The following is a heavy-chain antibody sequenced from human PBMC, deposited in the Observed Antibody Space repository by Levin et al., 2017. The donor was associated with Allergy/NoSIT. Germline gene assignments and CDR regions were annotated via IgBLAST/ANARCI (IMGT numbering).Heavy chain of an antibody. V-gene: IGHV3-15*01. CDR2: IKSKTDGGTT. J-gene: IGHJ6*03. CDR3: TTGASSSSSDYYYYYYMDV. CDR1: GFTFSNAW. Sequence: GESLKISCAASGFTFSNAWMSWVRQAPGKGLEWVGRIKSKTDGGTTDYAAPVKGRFTISRDDSKNTLYLQMNSLKTEDTAVYYCTTGASSSSSDYYYYYYMDVWGKGTTVTVSS. D-gene: IGHD6-6*01.